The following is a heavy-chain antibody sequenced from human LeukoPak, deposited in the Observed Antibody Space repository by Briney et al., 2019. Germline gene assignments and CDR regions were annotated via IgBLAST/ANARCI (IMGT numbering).Heavy chain of an antibody. J-gene: IGHJ4*02. CDR3: ARLSGAIFGVVITLYYFDY. CDR2: IYTSGST. V-gene: IGHV4-4*07. D-gene: IGHD3-3*01. CDR1: GGSISSYN. Sequence: SETLSLTCTVSGGSISSYNWNWIRQPAGKGLEWIGRIYTSGSTNYNPSLKSRVTISVDTSKNQFSLKLSSVTAADTAVYYCARLSGAIFGVVITLYYFDYWGQGTLVTVSS.